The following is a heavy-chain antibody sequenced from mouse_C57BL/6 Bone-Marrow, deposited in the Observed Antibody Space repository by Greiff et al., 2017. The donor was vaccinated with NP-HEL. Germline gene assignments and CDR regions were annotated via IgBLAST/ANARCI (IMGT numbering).Heavy chain of an antibody. V-gene: IGHV1-81*01. D-gene: IGHD1-1*01. CDR2: IYPRSGNT. CDR1: GYTFTSSG. CDR3: ASPHYYRSRSYDY. J-gene: IGHJ2*01. Sequence: QVQLKQSGAELARPGASVKLSCKASGYTFTSSGISWVKQRTGQGLEWIGEIYPRSGNTNYNEKFKGKATLTADKSSSTAYLELRSLTSEDTSVYFCASPHYYRSRSYDYWGQGTTLTVSS.